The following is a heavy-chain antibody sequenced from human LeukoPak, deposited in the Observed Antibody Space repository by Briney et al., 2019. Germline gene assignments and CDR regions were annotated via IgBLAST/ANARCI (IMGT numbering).Heavy chain of an antibody. V-gene: IGHV3-53*01. CDR2: IYNDGST. CDR3: ARVWELSYDY. D-gene: IGHD3-16*02. J-gene: IGHJ4*02. Sequence: QSGGSLRLSCAASGFSVSTDHMSWVRQAPGKGLEWVSVIYNDGSTYYADTVKGRFTISRDNSKNTVDLQASSLRAEDTAVYYCARVWELSYDYWGQGTLVTVSS. CDR1: GFSVSTDH.